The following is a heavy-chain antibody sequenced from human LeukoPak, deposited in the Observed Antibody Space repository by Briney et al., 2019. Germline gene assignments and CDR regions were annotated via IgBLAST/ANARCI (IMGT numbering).Heavy chain of an antibody. CDR3: ARGEGFLEWLLVQSYYYYGMDV. CDR1: GYTFTSYG. Sequence: GASVKVSCKASGYTFTSYGISWVRQAPGQGLEWMGIINPSGGSTSYAQKFQGRVTMTRDTSTSTVYMELSSLRSEDTAVYHCARGEGFLEWLLVQSYYYYGMDVWGQGTTVTVSS. CDR2: INPSGGST. V-gene: IGHV1-46*01. J-gene: IGHJ6*02. D-gene: IGHD3-3*01.